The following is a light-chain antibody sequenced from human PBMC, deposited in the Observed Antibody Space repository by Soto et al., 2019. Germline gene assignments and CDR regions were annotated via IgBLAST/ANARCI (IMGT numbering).Light chain of an antibody. V-gene: IGKV3-11*01. Sequence: EIVLTQSPVTLSLSPGERATLSCRASQSISYYLAWYQQKPGQAPRLLIYDASSRATDVPARFSGSGSGTEFTLTISSLEPEDFAVYYCQQRYNWQYTFGQGTRLEI. J-gene: IGKJ2*01. CDR2: DAS. CDR1: QSISYY. CDR3: QQRYNWQYT.